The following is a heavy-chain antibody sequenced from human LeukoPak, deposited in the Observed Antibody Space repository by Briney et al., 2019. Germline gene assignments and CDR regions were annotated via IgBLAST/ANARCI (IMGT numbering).Heavy chain of an antibody. CDR3: ARAGYSSGWYLPFDY. V-gene: IGHV3-7*01. CDR2: IKQDGSEK. D-gene: IGHD6-19*01. J-gene: IGHJ4*02. Sequence: GGSLRLSCAASGFTFSSYWMSWVRQAPGKGLEWVANIKQDGSEKYYVDSVKGRFTISRDTSRSTLYLQMNSLRVEDTAVYYCARAGYSSGWYLPFDYWGQGTLVTVSS. CDR1: GFTFSSYW.